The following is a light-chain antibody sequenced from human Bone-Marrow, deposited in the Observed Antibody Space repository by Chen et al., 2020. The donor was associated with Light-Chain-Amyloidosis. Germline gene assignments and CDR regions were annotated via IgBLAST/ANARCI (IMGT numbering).Light chain of an antibody. CDR3: QQTFITPWT. CDR2: AVS. CDR1: QSISSY. Sequence: IQMTQSPSSLSASVGDRVTITCRASQSISSYLNWYRQEPGKAPKLLIWAVSSLHSGVPSRFRGSGSGTDFALSITSLQPEDFATYYCQQTFITPWTFGQGTRVEI. J-gene: IGKJ1*01. V-gene: IGKV1-39*01.